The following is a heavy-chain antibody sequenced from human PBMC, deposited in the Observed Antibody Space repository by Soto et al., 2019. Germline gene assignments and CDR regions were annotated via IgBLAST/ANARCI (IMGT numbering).Heavy chain of an antibody. D-gene: IGHD4-17*01. CDR1: GGSISSGGYY. J-gene: IGHJ4*02. CDR3: ARDGPYGDYVNYFDY. Sequence: PSETLSLTCTVSGGSISSGGYYWSWIRQHPGKGLEWIGYIYYSGSTYYNPSLKGRVTISVDTSKNQFSLKLSSVTAADTAVYYCARDGPYGDYVNYFDYWGQGTLVTVSS. CDR2: IYYSGST. V-gene: IGHV4-31*03.